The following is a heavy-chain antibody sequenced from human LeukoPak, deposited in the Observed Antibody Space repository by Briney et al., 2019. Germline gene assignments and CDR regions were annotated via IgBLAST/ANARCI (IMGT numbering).Heavy chain of an antibody. J-gene: IGHJ4*02. CDR1: GYTFTSYG. CDR3: ARGVSGYLSA. D-gene: IGHD2-15*01. Sequence: GTSVKLSCKASGYTFTSYGISRVRQAPGQGLEWMGWISAYNDNTNYAQKLQGIVTMTTDTTTSTAYMKLRSLRSDDAVVYCCARGVSGYLSAWGQGTLVTVSS. V-gene: IGHV1-18*01. CDR2: ISAYNDNT.